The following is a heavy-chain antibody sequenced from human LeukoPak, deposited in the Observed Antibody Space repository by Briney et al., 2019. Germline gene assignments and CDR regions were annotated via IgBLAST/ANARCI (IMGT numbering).Heavy chain of an antibody. V-gene: IGHV4-4*07. Sequence: SETLSLTCTVSGGSISSYYWSWIRQPAGKGLEWIGRIYTSGSTNYNPSLKSRVTISVDKSKNQFSLKLSSVTAADTAVYYCAREGDSKGDYDFWSGYSGSYSYYYMDVWGKGTTVTVSS. CDR1: GGSISSYY. D-gene: IGHD3-3*01. CDR2: IYTSGST. J-gene: IGHJ6*03. CDR3: AREGDSKGDYDFWSGYSGSYSYYYMDV.